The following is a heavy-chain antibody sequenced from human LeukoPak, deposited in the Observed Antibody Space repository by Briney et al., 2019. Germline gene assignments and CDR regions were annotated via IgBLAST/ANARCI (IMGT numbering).Heavy chain of an antibody. D-gene: IGHD1-26*01. J-gene: IGHJ4*02. CDR1: GGSISSSSYY. CDR2: IYYSGST. CDR3: ARGQYSGSYHIDY. V-gene: IGHV4-39*07. Sequence: PSETLSLTCTVSGGSISSSSYYWGWIRQPPGKGLEWIGSIYYSGSTYYNPSLKSRVTISIDTSKNQFSLKLSSVTAADTAVYYCARGQYSGSYHIDYWGQGTLVTVSS.